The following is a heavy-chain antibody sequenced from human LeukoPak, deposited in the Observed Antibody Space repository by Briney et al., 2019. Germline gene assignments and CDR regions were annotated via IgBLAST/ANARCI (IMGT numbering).Heavy chain of an antibody. V-gene: IGHV3-21*01. D-gene: IGHD4-11*01. CDR2: ISSSSSYI. J-gene: IGHJ4*02. CDR1: GFTFSSYE. Sequence: DPGGSLRLSCAASGFTFSSYEMNWVRQAPGKGLEWVSSISSSSSYIYYADSVKGRFTISRDNAKNSLYLQMNSLRAEDTAVYYCARRDYSSRSAFELPFDYWGQGTLVTVSS. CDR3: ARRDYSSRSAFELPFDY.